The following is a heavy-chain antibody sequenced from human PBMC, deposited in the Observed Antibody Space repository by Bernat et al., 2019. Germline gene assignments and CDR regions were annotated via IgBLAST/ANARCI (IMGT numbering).Heavy chain of an antibody. Sequence: EVQLVESGGGLVKPGGSLRLSCAASGFTFSNAWMSWVRQAPGKGLEWVGRIKSKTDGGTTDYAAPVKGRFTISRDDSKNTLYLQMNSLKTEDTAVYYCTTGPITMVRGVKPYYYGMDVWGQGTTVTVSS. CDR2: IKSKTDGGTT. CDR3: TTGPITMVRGVKPYYYGMDV. D-gene: IGHD3-10*01. CDR1: GFTFSNAW. J-gene: IGHJ6*02. V-gene: IGHV3-15*01.